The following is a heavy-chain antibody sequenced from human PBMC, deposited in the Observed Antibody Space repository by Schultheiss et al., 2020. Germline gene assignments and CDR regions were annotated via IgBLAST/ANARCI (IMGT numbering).Heavy chain of an antibody. J-gene: IGHJ4*02. CDR2: ISYDGSNK. CDR1: GFTFSSYG. V-gene: IGHV3-33*05. Sequence: GSLRLSCAASGFTFSSYGMHWVRQAPGKGPEWVAVISYDGSNKYYADSVKGRFTISRDNSKKMVFLQMDSLRAEDTGVYYCARQWELLVWGRGTLVTVSS. CDR3: ARQWELLV. D-gene: IGHD1-26*01.